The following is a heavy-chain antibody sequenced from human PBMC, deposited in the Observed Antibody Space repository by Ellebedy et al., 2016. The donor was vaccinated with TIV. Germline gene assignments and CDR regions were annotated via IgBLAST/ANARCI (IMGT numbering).Heavy chain of an antibody. Sequence: GESLKISCAASGFTFSSYSINWVRQAPGKGLEWVSSISSSSSYIYYADPVKGRFTISRDNARSSLYLQMNSLRVEDTAVYYCARDAGYFDLWGRGTLVTVSS. CDR2: ISSSSSYI. V-gene: IGHV3-21*01. CDR1: GFTFSSYS. CDR3: ARDAGYFDL. J-gene: IGHJ2*01.